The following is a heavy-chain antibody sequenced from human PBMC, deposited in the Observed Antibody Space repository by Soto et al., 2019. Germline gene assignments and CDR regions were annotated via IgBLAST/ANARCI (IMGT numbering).Heavy chain of an antibody. J-gene: IGHJ4*02. V-gene: IGHV4-31*03. CDR1: GGSITSGGYY. CDR2: IYYSGST. D-gene: IGHD1-7*01. CDR3: ARGSGTFDN. Sequence: PSETLSLTCTVSGGSITSGGYYCSWIRQHPGKGLEWIGYIYYSGSTYYNPSLKSRVTISADTSKNQFSLNLSSVTVADTAVYYCARGSGTFDNWGQGTLVTVSS.